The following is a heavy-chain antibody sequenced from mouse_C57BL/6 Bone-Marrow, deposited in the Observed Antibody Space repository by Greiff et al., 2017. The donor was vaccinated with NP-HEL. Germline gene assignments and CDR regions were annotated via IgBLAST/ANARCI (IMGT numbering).Heavy chain of an antibody. V-gene: IGHV1-69*01. CDR2: IDPSDSYT. Sequence: VQLQQPGAELVMPGASVKLSCKASGYTFTSYWMHWVKQRPGQGLEWIGEIDPSDSYTNYNQKFKGKSTLTVDKSSSTAYMQLSSLISEDSAVYYCARGGVIPTVVPPFDYWRQGTTLTVSS. CDR3: ARGGVIPTVVPPFDY. D-gene: IGHD1-1*01. J-gene: IGHJ2*01. CDR1: GYTFTSYW.